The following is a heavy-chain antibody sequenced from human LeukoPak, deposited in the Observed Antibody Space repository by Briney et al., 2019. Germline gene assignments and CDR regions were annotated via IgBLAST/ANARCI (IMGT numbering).Heavy chain of an antibody. CDR2: IYYSGST. V-gene: IGHV4-59*01. CDR3: ARAGTAKYYYYGMDV. Sequence: KPSETPSLTCTVSGGSISSYYWSWIRQPPGKGLEWIGNIYYSGSTNYNPSLKSRVTISVDTSRNQFSLKLSSVTAADTAVYYCARAGTAKYYYYGMDVWGQGTTVTVSS. D-gene: IGHD2-21*02. J-gene: IGHJ6*02. CDR1: GGSISSYY.